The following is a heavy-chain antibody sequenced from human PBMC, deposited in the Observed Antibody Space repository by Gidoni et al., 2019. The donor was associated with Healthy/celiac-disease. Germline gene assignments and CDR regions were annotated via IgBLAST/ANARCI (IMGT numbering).Heavy chain of an antibody. Sequence: EVQLVESGGGLVKPGGSLRLSCAASGFTFSSYSMNWVRQAPGKGLEWVSSISSSSSYIYYADSVKGRFTISRDNAKNSLYLQMNSLRAEDTAVYYCARGSGYCSSTSCRPFDYWGQGTLVTVSS. J-gene: IGHJ4*02. CDR1: GFTFSSYS. CDR2: ISSSSSYI. D-gene: IGHD2-2*01. CDR3: ARGSGYCSSTSCRPFDY. V-gene: IGHV3-21*01.